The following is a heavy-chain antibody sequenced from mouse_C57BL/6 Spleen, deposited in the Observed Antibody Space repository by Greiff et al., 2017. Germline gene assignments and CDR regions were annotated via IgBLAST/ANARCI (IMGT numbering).Heavy chain of an antibody. V-gene: IGHV1-69*01. CDR1: GYTFTSYW. CDR2: IDPSDSYT. Sequence: QVQLQQPGAELVMPGASVKLSCKASGYTFTSYWMHWVKQRPGQGLEWIGEIDPSDSYTNYNQKFKGKSTLTGDKASNTPYMQLSSLTSEDSAVYYCLITTVVATNWYFDVWGTGTTVTVSS. D-gene: IGHD1-1*01. J-gene: IGHJ1*03. CDR3: LITTVVATNWYFDV.